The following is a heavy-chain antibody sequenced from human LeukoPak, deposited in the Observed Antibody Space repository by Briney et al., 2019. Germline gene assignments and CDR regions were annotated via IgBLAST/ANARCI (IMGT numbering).Heavy chain of an antibody. V-gene: IGHV1-69*05. CDR1: GGTFSSYA. Sequence: GASVKVSCKASGGTFSSYAISWVRQAPGQGLEWMGGVIPIFGTANYAQKFQGRVTITTDESTSTAYMELSSLRSEDTAVYYCATEKGGYRYYFDYWGQGTLVTVSS. J-gene: IGHJ4*02. CDR3: ATEKGGYRYYFDY. CDR2: VIPIFGTA. D-gene: IGHD6-25*01.